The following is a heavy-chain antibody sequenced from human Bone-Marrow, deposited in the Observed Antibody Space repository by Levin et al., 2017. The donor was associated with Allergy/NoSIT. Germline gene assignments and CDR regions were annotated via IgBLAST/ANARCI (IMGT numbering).Heavy chain of an antibody. CDR3: ARGGCRSTSCLDN. CDR2: VISDGSIT. V-gene: IGHV3-74*01. J-gene: IGHJ4*02. Sequence: GESLKISCAASGFTFSNYYMHWVRQAPGKGLVWVSRVISDGSITDYADSVKGRFTISRDNAGNTLYLQMNSLRAEDTAVYYCARGGCRSTSCLDNWGQGILVTVSS. D-gene: IGHD2-2*01. CDR1: GFTFSNYY.